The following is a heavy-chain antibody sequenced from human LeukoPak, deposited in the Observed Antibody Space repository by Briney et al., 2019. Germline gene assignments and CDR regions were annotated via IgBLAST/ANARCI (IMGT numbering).Heavy chain of an antibody. CDR3: AREGPYGDPGDY. V-gene: IGHV3-20*04. D-gene: IGHD4-17*01. Sequence: GGSLRLSCAASGFTFDDYGMSWVRQAPGKGPEWVSGINWNGGSTGYADSVKGRFTISRDNSKNTLYLQMNSLRAEDTAVYYCAREGPYGDPGDYWGQGTLVTVSS. CDR1: GFTFDDYG. J-gene: IGHJ4*02. CDR2: INWNGGST.